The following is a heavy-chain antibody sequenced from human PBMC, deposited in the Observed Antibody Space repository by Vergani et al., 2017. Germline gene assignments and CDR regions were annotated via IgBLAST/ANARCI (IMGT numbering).Heavy chain of an antibody. CDR2: INPNSGGT. D-gene: IGHD3-10*01. CDR1: GYTFTGYY. CDR3: ARGRITMVRGVNRDAVDI. J-gene: IGHJ3*02. V-gene: IGHV1-2*02. Sequence: QVQLVQSGAEVKKPGASVKVSCKASGYTFTGYYMHWVRQAPGQGLEWMGWINPNSGGTNYAQKFQGRVTMTRDTSISTAYMELSRLRSDDTAVYYCARGRITMVRGVNRDAVDIWGQGTMVTVSS.